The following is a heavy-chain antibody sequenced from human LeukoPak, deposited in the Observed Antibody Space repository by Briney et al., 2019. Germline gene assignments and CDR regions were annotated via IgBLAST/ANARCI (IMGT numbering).Heavy chain of an antibody. CDR2: IIPIFDAT. Sequence: SVKVSCKTSGGTFSSYAISWVRQAPGQRLEWMGGIIPIFDATNYAQKFQGRVTVTTDESTSTAHMELSSLTSEDTAVYYCARVSRDIVLVPAAIRGWFDPWGQGTLVTVSS. CDR3: ARVSRDIVLVPAAIRGWFDP. CDR1: GGTFSSYA. J-gene: IGHJ5*02. V-gene: IGHV1-69*05. D-gene: IGHD2-2*01.